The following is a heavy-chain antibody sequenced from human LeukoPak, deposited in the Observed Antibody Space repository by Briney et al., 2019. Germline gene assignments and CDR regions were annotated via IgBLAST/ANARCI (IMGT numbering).Heavy chain of an antibody. V-gene: IGHV4-39*07. D-gene: IGHD3-22*01. CDR2: IYYSGST. J-gene: IGHJ4*02. CDR1: GGSISSSTNY. CDR3: ATEYSSSPHY. Sequence: SETLSLTCNVSGGSISSSTNYWGWIRQPPGKGLEWIGSIYYSGSTYYNPSLKSRVTISVDTSKNQFSLKLSSVTAADTAVYYCATEYSSSPHYWGQGALVTVSS.